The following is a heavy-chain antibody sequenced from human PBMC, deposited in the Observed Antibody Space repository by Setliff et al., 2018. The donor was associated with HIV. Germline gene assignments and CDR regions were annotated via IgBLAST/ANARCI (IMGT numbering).Heavy chain of an antibody. CDR1: GGTFSSYA. CDR2: IIPIFGTA. Sequence: ASVKVSCKASGGTFSSYAISWVRQAPGQGLEWMGGIIPIFGTANYAQKFQGRVTITTDESTSTAYMELSSLRSEDTAMYYCAINKAARGAFDIWGQGTMVTVSS. V-gene: IGHV1-69*05. J-gene: IGHJ3*02. CDR3: AINKAARGAFDI. D-gene: IGHD6-6*01.